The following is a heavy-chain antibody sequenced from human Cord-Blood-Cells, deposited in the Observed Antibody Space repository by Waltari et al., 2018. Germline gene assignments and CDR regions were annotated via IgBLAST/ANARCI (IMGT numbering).Heavy chain of an antibody. CDR2: INPNSGGT. CDR1: GFTFTGYY. CDR3: ARDGSGSFYSYYFDY. D-gene: IGHD1-26*01. J-gene: IGHJ4*02. Sequence: QVQLVQSGDEVKKPGASVKVPCMASGFTFTGYYMIRVRRATGQGLEWMGWINPNSGGTNYAQKFQGRVTMTRDTSISTAYMELSRLRSDDTAVYYCARDGSGSFYSYYFDYWGQGTLVTVSS. V-gene: IGHV1-2*02.